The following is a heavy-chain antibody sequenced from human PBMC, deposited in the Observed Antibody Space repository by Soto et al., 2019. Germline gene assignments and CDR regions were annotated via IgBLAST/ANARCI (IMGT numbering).Heavy chain of an antibody. V-gene: IGHV3-23*01. CDR3: AKDLPGYSSGTANFDY. D-gene: IGHD6-19*01. CDR1: GFTFSSYA. Sequence: PGGSLRLSCAASGFTFSSYAMSWVRQAPGKGLEWVSAISGSGGSTYYADSVKGRFTSSSDNSKNTLYLQMNSLRVEDTAVYYCAKDLPGYSSGTANFDYWGQGTLVTVSS. CDR2: ISGSGGST. J-gene: IGHJ4*02.